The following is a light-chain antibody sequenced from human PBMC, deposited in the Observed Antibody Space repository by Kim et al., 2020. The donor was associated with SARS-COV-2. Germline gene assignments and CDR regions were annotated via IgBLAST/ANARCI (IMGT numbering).Light chain of an antibody. CDR1: SIRRYY. CDR3: NYRDTSANHWV. J-gene: IGLJ3*02. V-gene: IGLV3-19*01. CDR2: DKN. Sequence: ALGQTVRITCQGDSIRRYYVHWFQQKPGQAPILIIYDKNNRPSGIPDRFSGSSSGNTASLTITGAQAEDEADYYCNYRDTSANHWVFGGGTKVTVL.